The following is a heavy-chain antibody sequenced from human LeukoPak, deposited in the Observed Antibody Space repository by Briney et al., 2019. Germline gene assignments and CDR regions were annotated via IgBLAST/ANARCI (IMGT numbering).Heavy chain of an antibody. CDR3: ARDSHIAVAGTPPYYYYMDV. CDR2: IYHSGST. D-gene: IGHD6-19*01. CDR1: GGSISSSNW. Sequence: PSETLSLTCAVSGGSISSSNWWSWVRQPPGKGLEWIGEIYHSGSTNYNPSLKSRVTISVDKSKNQFSLKLGSVTAADTAVYYCARDSHIAVAGTPPYYYYMDVWGKGTTVTVSS. J-gene: IGHJ6*03. V-gene: IGHV4-4*02.